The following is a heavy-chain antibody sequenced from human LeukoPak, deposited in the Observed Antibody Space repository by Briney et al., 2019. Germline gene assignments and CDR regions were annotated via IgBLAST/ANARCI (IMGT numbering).Heavy chain of an antibody. J-gene: IGHJ6*03. CDR2: IYSSGDT. Sequence: SETLSLTCTVFGGSITSGSEYWTWIRQPAGKGLEWIGRIYSSGDTKFNPALKGRVAISVDTSKNQFSLNLTSVTAADTAVHYCARVRTTKYLYYIDVWGKGTTVIVSS. V-gene: IGHV4-61*02. D-gene: IGHD4-11*01. CDR3: ARVRTTKYLYYIDV. CDR1: GGSITSGSEY.